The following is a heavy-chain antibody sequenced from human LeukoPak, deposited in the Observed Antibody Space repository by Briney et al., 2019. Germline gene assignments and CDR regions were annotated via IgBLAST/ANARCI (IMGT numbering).Heavy chain of an antibody. V-gene: IGHV1-18*01. Sequence: ASVKVSCKASGYTFTSYGISWVRQAPGQGLEWMGWISAYNGNTNYAQKLQGRVTMTTDTSTSTAYMELRSLRSDDTAVYYCARFALLDYDILTGSGSGMDVWGQGTTVTVSS. J-gene: IGHJ6*02. CDR2: ISAYNGNT. D-gene: IGHD3-9*01. CDR3: ARFALLDYDILTGSGSGMDV. CDR1: GYTFTSYG.